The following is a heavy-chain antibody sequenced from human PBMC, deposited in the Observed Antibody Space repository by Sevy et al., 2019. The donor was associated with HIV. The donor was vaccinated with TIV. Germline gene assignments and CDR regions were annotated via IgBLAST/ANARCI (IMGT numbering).Heavy chain of an antibody. Sequence: GGSLRLSCAVSGFTFSNYRMSWVRQAPGKGLEWVANIQQEGSKKYYGESVKGRFTISRDNSKNSLFLEMNSLRAEDTAIYYCARPTKDNYYASFDYWGQGTLVTVSS. J-gene: IGHJ4*02. V-gene: IGHV3-7*01. CDR1: GFTFSNYR. CDR2: IQQEGSKK. D-gene: IGHD3-10*01. CDR3: ARPTKDNYYASFDY.